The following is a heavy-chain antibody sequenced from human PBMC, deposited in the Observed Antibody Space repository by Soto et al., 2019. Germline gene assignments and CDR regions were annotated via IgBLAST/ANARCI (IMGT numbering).Heavy chain of an antibody. CDR2: ISGSGGSI. D-gene: IGHD3-22*01. Sequence: VGSLRLSCAGSGFTFSSYVMSWVRQAPGKGLEWVASISGSGGSIYYADSVKGRCTISRDNSKNTLYLQVNSLRADDAAVYYCAKDSPLITMIWPGGFDIWGQGTMVTVSS. V-gene: IGHV3-23*01. CDR3: AKDSPLITMIWPGGFDI. J-gene: IGHJ3*02. CDR1: GFTFSSYV.